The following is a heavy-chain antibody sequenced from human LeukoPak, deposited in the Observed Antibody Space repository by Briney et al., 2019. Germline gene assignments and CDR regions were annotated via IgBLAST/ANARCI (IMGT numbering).Heavy chain of an antibody. Sequence: GGSLRLSCAASGFTFSNYAMSWVRQAPGKGLEWVSYISSSGSTIYYADSVKGRFTISRDNAKNSLYLQMNSLRAEDTAVYYCARVYCSGGSCYPYFDYWGQGTLVTVSS. CDR2: ISSSGSTI. V-gene: IGHV3-11*04. D-gene: IGHD2-15*01. J-gene: IGHJ4*02. CDR1: GFTFSNYA. CDR3: ARVYCSGGSCYPYFDY.